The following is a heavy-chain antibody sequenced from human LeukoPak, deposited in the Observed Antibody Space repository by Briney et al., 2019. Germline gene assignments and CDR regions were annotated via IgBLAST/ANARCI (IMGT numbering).Heavy chain of an antibody. J-gene: IGHJ6*03. V-gene: IGHV1-69*05. CDR3: ATNPMTGYHLGDHFYSYMAV. Sequence: ASVKVSCKASGVTFSSYAISWVRQAPGQGLEWIGGLRPVFGPINSAQKFQDRVTLTKDDSTTTAYMELRSLRSEDTAVYYCATNPMTGYHLGDHFYSYMAVWGKGTTVTVS. D-gene: IGHD1-20*01. CDR1: GVTFSSYA. CDR2: LRPVFGPI.